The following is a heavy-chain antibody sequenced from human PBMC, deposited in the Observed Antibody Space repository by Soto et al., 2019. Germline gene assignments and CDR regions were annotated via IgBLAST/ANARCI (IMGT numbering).Heavy chain of an antibody. J-gene: IGHJ4*02. CDR2: INAGNGNT. D-gene: IGHD6-19*01. CDR1: GYTFTSYA. CDR3: ARDEGIAVAGPFDY. V-gene: IGHV1-3*01. Sequence: EASVKVSYKASGYTFTSYAMHWVRQAPGQRLEWMGWINAGNGNTKYSQKFQGRVTITRDTSASTAYMELSSLRSEVTVVYYCARDEGIAVAGPFDYWGQGTLVTVSS.